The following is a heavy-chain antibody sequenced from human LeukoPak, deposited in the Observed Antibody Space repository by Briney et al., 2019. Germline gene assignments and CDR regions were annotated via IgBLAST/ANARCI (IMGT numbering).Heavy chain of an antibody. CDR3: ARSGSLGTFDI. CDR1: GFNFSSYS. V-gene: IGHV3-21*01. Sequence: PGGSLRLSCAASGFNFSSYSMNWVRQAPGRGLEWVSSISSSSSFRYYADSVKGRFTISRDNAKNSLYLQMNSLRAEDTAVYYCARSGSLGTFDIWGQGTMVTVSS. CDR2: ISSSSSFR. D-gene: IGHD1-26*01. J-gene: IGHJ3*02.